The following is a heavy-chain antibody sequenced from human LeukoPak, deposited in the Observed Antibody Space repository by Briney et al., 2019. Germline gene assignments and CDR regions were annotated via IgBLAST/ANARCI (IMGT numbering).Heavy chain of an antibody. J-gene: IGHJ6*02. Sequence: ASVKVSCKASGYTFTGYYMHWVRQAPGQGLEWMGWVNPNSGGTNYAQKFQGRVTMTRNTSISTAYMELNSLRSEDTAVYYCARGLPLYSSSWWVYYYYGTDVWGQGTTVTVSS. D-gene: IGHD6-13*01. CDR2: VNPNSGGT. CDR1: GYTFTGYY. CDR3: ARGLPLYSSSWWVYYYYGTDV. V-gene: IGHV1-2*02.